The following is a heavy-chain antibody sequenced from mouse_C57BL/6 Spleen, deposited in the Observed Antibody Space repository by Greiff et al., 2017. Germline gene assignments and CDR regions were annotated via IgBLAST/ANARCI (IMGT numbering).Heavy chain of an antibody. D-gene: IGHD1-1*01. J-gene: IGHJ3*01. V-gene: IGHV14-1*01. CDR1: GFNIKDYY. CDR2: IDPEDGDT. CDR3: TTQGGVYYGSSYGAY. Sequence: VQLKESGAELVRPGASVKLSCTASGFNIKDYYMHWVKQRPEQGLEWIGRIDPEDGDTEYAPKFQGKATMTADTSSNTAYLQLSSLTSEDTAVYYCTTQGGVYYGSSYGAYWGQGTLVTVSA.